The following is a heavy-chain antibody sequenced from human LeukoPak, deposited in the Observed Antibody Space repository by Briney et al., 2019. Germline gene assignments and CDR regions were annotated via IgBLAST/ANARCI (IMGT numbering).Heavy chain of an antibody. D-gene: IGHD3-22*01. CDR1: GFTFSDYY. CDR2: ISSSRSTI. J-gene: IGHJ4*02. CDR3: ARGREGMYYYDSSGYYVFDY. Sequence: GGSLRLSCAASGFTFSDYYMSWIRQAPGKGLEWVSYISSSRSTIYYADSVKGRFTISRDNAKNSLYLQMNSLRAEDTAVYYCARGREGMYYYDSSGYYVFDYWGQGTLVTVSS. V-gene: IGHV3-11*04.